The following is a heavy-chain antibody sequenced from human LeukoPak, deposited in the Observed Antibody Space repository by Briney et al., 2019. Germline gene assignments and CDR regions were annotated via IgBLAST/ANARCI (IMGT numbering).Heavy chain of an antibody. Sequence: GGSLRLSCAVSRFTFSSYWMSWVRQAPGKGLGWVASIKQDGSEKYYVDSVKGRFTISRDNSKNTLYLQMNSLRAEDTAVYYCAREEKWLAHDAFDIWGQGTMVTVSS. V-gene: IGHV3-7*03. CDR1: RFTFSSYW. J-gene: IGHJ3*02. CDR3: AREEKWLAHDAFDI. CDR2: IKQDGSEK. D-gene: IGHD6-19*01.